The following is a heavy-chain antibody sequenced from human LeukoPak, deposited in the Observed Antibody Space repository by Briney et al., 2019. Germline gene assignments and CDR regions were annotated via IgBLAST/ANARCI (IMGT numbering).Heavy chain of an antibody. CDR1: RFTFSSYG. D-gene: IGHD3-10*01. CDR3: AKDYGWFGELLS. CDR2: ISYDGSNK. V-gene: IGHV3-30*18. J-gene: IGHJ4*02. Sequence: GRSLRLSCAASRFTFSSYGMHWVRQAPGNGLEWVALISYDGSNKYYADSVKGRFTISRDNSKNTLYLQMNSLRAEDTAVYYCAKDYGWFGELLSWGQGTLVTVSS.